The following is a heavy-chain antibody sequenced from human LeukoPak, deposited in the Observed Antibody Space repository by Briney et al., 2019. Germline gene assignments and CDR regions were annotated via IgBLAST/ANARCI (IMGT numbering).Heavy chain of an antibody. V-gene: IGHV3-21*01. D-gene: IGHD3-22*01. CDR2: ISSSSSYI. CDR3: ARGTYYYDSSGYPFDY. J-gene: IGHJ4*02. Sequence: GGSLRLSCAASGFTFSSYSMNWVRQAPGKGLEWVSSISSSSSYIYYADSVKGRFTISRDNAKNSLYLQMNSLRAEDTAAYYCARGTYYYDSSGYPFDYWGQGTLVTVSS. CDR1: GFTFSSYS.